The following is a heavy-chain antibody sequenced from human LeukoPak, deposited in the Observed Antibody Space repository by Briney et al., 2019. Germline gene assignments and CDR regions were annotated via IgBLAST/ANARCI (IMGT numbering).Heavy chain of an antibody. CDR1: GFTFSSYA. J-gene: IGHJ4*02. V-gene: IGHV3-30-3*01. D-gene: IGHD6-13*01. CDR3: ARASGAAAGLSGY. Sequence: GGSLRLSCAASGFTFSSYAMHWVRQAPGKGLEWVAVISYDGSNKYYADSVKGRFTISRDNSKNTLYLQMNSLRAEDTAVYYCARASGAAAGLSGYWGQGTLVTVSS. CDR2: ISYDGSNK.